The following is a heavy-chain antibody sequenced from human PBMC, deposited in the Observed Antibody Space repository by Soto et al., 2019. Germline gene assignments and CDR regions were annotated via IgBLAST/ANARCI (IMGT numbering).Heavy chain of an antibody. CDR1: GDTFNFYS. CDR2: VNPILSMS. Sequence: QVQLVQSGAEVKGPGSSVKVSCKASGDTFNFYSINWVRQAPGLGLEWMGRVNPILSMSNFAQRFQGRVTXTXDXXTRTAYMELSGLRSEDTAIYYCATSYGSGYRAFDYWGQGALVTVSS. J-gene: IGHJ4*02. D-gene: IGHD3-10*01. CDR3: ATSYGSGYRAFDY. V-gene: IGHV1-69*04.